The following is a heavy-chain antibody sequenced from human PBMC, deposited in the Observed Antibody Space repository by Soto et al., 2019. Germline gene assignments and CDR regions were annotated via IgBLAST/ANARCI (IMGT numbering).Heavy chain of an antibody. CDR3: ARDGGSIAVAGD. CDR1: GGTFSSYT. Sequence: QVQLVQSGAEVKKPGSSVKVSCKASGGTFSSYTISWVRQARGQGLEWMGRIIPILGIANYGQKFQGRVTITADKSTSTAYMELSSLRSEDTAVYYCARDGGSIAVAGDWGQGTLVTVS. V-gene: IGHV1-69*08. CDR2: IIPILGIA. D-gene: IGHD6-19*01. J-gene: IGHJ4*02.